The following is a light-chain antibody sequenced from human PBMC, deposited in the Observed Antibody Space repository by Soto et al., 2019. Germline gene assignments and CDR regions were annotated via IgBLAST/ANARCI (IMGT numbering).Light chain of an antibody. CDR1: SSEVGGYNY. CDR2: EVS. Sequence: QSALTQPASGSGSPGQSITISCTGTSSEVGGYNYVSWYQQHPGKAPKLMIYEVSNRPSGVSNRFSGSKSGNTASLTISGLQAEDEADYYCSSYTRSSSYVFGPGTKLTVL. J-gene: IGLJ1*01. V-gene: IGLV2-14*01. CDR3: SSYTRSSSYV.